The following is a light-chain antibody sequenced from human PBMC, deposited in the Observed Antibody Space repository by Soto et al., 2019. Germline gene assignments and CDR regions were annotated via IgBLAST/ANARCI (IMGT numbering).Light chain of an antibody. CDR3: QQYANSPLT. Sequence: EIVLTQSPGTLSLSPGEGATLSCRASQSVSSSYLAWYQQKSGQAPRLLIYTASSRATGIPDRFSGSESGKDFTLTISRLEPGDFAVYYCQQYANSPLTFGPGTKVDIK. CDR2: TAS. V-gene: IGKV3-20*01. J-gene: IGKJ3*01. CDR1: QSVSSSY.